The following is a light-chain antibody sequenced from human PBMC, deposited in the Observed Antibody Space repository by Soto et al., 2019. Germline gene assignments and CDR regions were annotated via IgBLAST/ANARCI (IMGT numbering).Light chain of an antibody. CDR1: QSINKW. CDR3: QPYSVDRAT. V-gene: IGKV1-5*03. J-gene: IGKJ1*01. CDR2: EVS. Sequence: DILLTQSPSTLSASVGDRVTISCRASQSINKWLAWYQHKPGKAPNLLIYEVSTLHSGVPSRFSGSGSGTEFTLTISSLRPDDFATYYCQPYSVDRATFGQGLKV.